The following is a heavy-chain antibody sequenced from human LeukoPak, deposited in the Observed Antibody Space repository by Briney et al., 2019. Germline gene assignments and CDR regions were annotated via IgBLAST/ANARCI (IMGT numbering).Heavy chain of an antibody. J-gene: IGHJ5*02. CDR2: IYNSGST. CDR3: ARLRANWNYVNWFDP. CDR1: GGSISSYY. D-gene: IGHD1-7*01. V-gene: IGHV4-59*08. Sequence: SETLSLTCTVSGGSISSYYWSWIRQPPGKGLEWIGYIYNSGSTNYNPSLKSRVTISVDTSKNQCSLKLSSVTAADTAVYYCARLRANWNYVNWFDPWGQGTLVTVSS.